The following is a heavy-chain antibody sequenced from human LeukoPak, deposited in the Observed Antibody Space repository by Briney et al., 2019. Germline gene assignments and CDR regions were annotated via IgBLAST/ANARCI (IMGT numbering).Heavy chain of an antibody. CDR3: ATARRSRWFDP. J-gene: IGHJ5*02. D-gene: IGHD1-14*01. V-gene: IGHV4-34*01. CDR1: GGSFSGYY. CDR2: INHSGST. Sequence: KASETLSLTCAVYGGSFSGYYWSWIRQPPGKGLEWIGEINHSGSTNYNPSLKSRVTISVDTSKNQFSLKLSSVTAADTAVYYCATARRSRWFDPWGQGTLVTVSS.